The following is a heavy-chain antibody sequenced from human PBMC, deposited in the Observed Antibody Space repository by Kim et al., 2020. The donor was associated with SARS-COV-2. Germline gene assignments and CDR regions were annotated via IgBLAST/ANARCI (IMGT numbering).Heavy chain of an antibody. Sequence: GGSLRLSCAASGFTFSSYAMSWVRRAPGKGLEWVSAISGSGGSTYYADSVKGRFTISRDNSKNTLYLQMNSLRAEDTAVYYCAKDLVGCSSTSCLFDYWGQGTLVTVSS. V-gene: IGHV3-23*01. CDR2: ISGSGGST. CDR1: GFTFSSYA. CDR3: AKDLVGCSSTSCLFDY. D-gene: IGHD2-2*01. J-gene: IGHJ4*02.